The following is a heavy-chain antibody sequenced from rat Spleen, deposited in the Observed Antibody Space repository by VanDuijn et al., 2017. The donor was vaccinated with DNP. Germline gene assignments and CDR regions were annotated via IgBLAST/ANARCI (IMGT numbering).Heavy chain of an antibody. CDR3: ARHGEVPTRYAMDA. Sequence: EVQLVESGGGLVQPGRSLKLSCAASGFTFSNYGMAWVRQAPTKGLAWVASISTGGGDTYYRDSVKGRFTISRDNAKSTLYLQMDSLRSEETATYYCARHGEVPTRYAMDAWGQGTSVTVSS. D-gene: IGHD2-1*01. V-gene: IGHV5S11*01. J-gene: IGHJ4*01. CDR1: GFTFSNYG. CDR2: ISTGGGDT.